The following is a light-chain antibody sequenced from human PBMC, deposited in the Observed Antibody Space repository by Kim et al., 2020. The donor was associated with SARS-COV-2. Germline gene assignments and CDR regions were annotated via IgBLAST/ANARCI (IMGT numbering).Light chain of an antibody. CDR3: QQTYTPPYS. CDR2: VAS. J-gene: IGKJ2*03. Sequence: DVQMTQSPSSLSASVGDRVTITCRASRSISFHLNWYQQKSGKAPKLLIYVASSLQPGVSSTFSGSGSGAAFTLTISSLQPDDFATYYCQQTYTPPYSFGQGTKLEI. V-gene: IGKV1-39*01. CDR1: RSISFH.